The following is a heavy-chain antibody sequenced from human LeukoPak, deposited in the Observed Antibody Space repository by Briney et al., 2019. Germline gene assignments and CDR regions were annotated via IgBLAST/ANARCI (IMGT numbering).Heavy chain of an antibody. D-gene: IGHD3-22*01. J-gene: IGHJ4*02. V-gene: IGHV5-51*01. CDR3: ARGPRRTYYYDSADLYYCDY. CDR1: GYSFTSYW. CDR2: IYPGDSDT. Sequence: GESLKISCKGSGYSFTSYWIGWVRQMPGKGLEWMGIIYPGDSDTRYSPSFQGQVTISADKSISTAYLQWSSLKASDTAMYYCARGPRRTYYYDSADLYYCDYWGQGTLVTVSS.